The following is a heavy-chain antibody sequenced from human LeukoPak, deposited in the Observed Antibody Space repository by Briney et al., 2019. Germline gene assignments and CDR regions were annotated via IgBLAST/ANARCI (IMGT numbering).Heavy chain of an antibody. J-gene: IGHJ4*02. CDR1: GFSFSTYN. D-gene: IGHD3-10*01. V-gene: IGHV3-21*04. CDR2: ISSSSTYI. Sequence: GGSLRLSCAASGFSFSTYNMNWVRQAPGKGLEWVSSISSSSTYIHYADSVKGRFTISRDNSKNTLYLQMNSLRAEDTAVYYCAKEGAPYYYGSGSYSYYFDYWGQGTLVTVSS. CDR3: AKEGAPYYYGSGSYSYYFDY.